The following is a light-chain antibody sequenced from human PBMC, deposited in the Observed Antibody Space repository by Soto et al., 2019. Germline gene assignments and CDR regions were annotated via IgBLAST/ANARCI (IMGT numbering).Light chain of an antibody. V-gene: IGKV2-28*01. CDR1: QSLLHSNGYNY. Sequence: DIVMTQSPLSLPVTPGEPASISCRSSQSLLHSNGYNYLDWYLQKPGQSPQLLIYLGSNRSSGGPDRVSGSGSGTDFTLKISRVEAEDVGVYYCMQALQTPDTFGQGTKLEIK. CDR2: LGS. J-gene: IGKJ2*01. CDR3: MQALQTPDT.